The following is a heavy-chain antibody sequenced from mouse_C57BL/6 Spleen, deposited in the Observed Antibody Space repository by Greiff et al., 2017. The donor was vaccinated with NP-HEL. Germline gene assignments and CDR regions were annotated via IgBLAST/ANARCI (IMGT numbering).Heavy chain of an antibody. CDR1: GYTFTSYW. Sequence: QVQLKQPGAELVRPGTSVKLSCKASGYTFTSYWMHWVKQRPGQGLEWIGVIDPSDSYTNYNQKFKGKATLTVDTSSSTAYMQLSSLTSEDSAVYYCARDDGSSYPFAYWGQGTLVTVSA. CDR3: ARDDGSSYPFAY. J-gene: IGHJ3*01. CDR2: IDPSDSYT. D-gene: IGHD1-1*01. V-gene: IGHV1-59*01.